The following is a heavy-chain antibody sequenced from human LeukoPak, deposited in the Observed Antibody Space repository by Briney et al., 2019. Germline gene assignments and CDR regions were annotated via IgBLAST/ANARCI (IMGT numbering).Heavy chain of an antibody. Sequence: SETLSLTCTVSGYSISSSSYYWGWIRQPPGKGLEWIGSIYYSGSTYYNPSLKSRVTISVDTSKNQFSLKLSSVTAADTAVYYCARGSYDYDNWGQGTLVTVSS. CDR1: GYSISSSSYY. J-gene: IGHJ4*02. CDR2: IYYSGST. D-gene: IGHD3-16*01. CDR3: ARGSYDYDN. V-gene: IGHV4-39*07.